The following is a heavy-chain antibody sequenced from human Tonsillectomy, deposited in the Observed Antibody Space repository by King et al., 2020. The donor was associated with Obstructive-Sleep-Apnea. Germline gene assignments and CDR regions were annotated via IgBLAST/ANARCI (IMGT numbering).Heavy chain of an antibody. CDR2: IHWDDDK. V-gene: IGHV2-70*11. J-gene: IGHJ6*02. CDR1: GFSLSTNGMC. Sequence: TLKESGPALVKPTQTLTLTCTFSGFSLSTNGMCVSWIRQPPGKALEWLARIHWDDDKYYSTSLNTRLTISKDTSKNQVVLTKTNTDPVVTATYSCARQQQVGTPLHYGMDVWGQGTTVTVSS. CDR3: ARQQQVGTPLHYGMDV. D-gene: IGHD4-23*01.